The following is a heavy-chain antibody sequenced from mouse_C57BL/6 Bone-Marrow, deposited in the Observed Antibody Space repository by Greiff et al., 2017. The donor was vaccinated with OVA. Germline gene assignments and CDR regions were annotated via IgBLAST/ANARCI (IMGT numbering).Heavy chain of an antibody. CDR1: GYTFTSYW. J-gene: IGHJ2*01. Sequence: VQLQQSGTVLARPAASVTMSCKTSGYTFTSYWMHWVKQRPGQGLEWIGAIYPGNSDTSYNQKFKGQAKLTAVTSASTAYMELSSLTNEDSAVYYCTRDFYLDYWGQGTTLTVSS. V-gene: IGHV1-5*01. CDR2: IYPGNSDT. CDR3: TRDFYLDY.